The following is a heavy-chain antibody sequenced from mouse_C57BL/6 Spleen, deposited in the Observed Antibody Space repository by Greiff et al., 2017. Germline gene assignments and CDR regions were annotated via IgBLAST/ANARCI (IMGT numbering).Heavy chain of an antibody. CDR2: INPNNGGT. V-gene: IGHV1-26*01. D-gene: IGHD2-1*01. CDR3: AKLLFYYAMAY. CDR1: GYTFTDYY. J-gene: IGHJ4*01. Sequence: EVQLQQSGPELVKPGASVKISCKASGYTFTDYYMNWVKQSHGKSLEWIGDINPNNGGTSYNQKFKGKATLTVDKSSSTAYMELRSLTSEDSAVYYCAKLLFYYAMAYWGQGTSVTVSS.